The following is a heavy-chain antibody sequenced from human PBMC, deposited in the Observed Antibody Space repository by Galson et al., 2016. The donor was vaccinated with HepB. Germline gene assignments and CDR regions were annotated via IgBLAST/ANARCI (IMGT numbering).Heavy chain of an antibody. CDR1: GFTFSSYG. V-gene: IGHV3-30*03. J-gene: IGHJ6*02. CDR2: ISYDGSNK. D-gene: IGHD6-13*01. Sequence: SLRLSCAASGFTFSSYGMHWVRQAPGKGLEWVAFISYDGSNKKYADSVKGRFTISRDNSKKTLYLQMNSLRAEDTAVYYCARYLGIPAAPWGYGMDVWGQGTTVTVSS. CDR3: ARYLGIPAAPWGYGMDV.